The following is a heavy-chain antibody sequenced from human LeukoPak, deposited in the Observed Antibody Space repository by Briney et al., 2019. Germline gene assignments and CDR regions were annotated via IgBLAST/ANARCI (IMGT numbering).Heavy chain of an antibody. D-gene: IGHD1-26*01. Sequence: GGSLRLSCAASGFTFSDYYMSWIRQAPGKGLEWVSYISSSGSTIYYTDSVKGRFTISRDNARNSLYLQMNSLRAEVTAVYYCARGTYSGTYYAWYYFDYWGQGTLVTVSS. V-gene: IGHV3-11*01. J-gene: IGHJ4*02. CDR1: GFTFSDYY. CDR2: ISSSGSTI. CDR3: ARGTYSGTYYAWYYFDY.